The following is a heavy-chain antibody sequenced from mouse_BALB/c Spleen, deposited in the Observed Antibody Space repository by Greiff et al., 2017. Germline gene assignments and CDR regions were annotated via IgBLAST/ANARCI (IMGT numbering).Heavy chain of an antibody. J-gene: IGHJ1*01. V-gene: IGHV1S81*02. CDR3: TKCTVVAGYWYFDV. CDR1: GYTFTSYY. CDR2: INPSNGGT. Sequence: QVQLQQPGAELVKPGASVKLSCKASGYTFTSYYMYWVKQRPGQGLEWIGGINPSNGGTNFNEKFKSKATLTVDKSSSTAYMQLSSLTSEDSAVYYCTKCTVVAGYWYFDVWGAGTTVTVSS. D-gene: IGHD1-1*01.